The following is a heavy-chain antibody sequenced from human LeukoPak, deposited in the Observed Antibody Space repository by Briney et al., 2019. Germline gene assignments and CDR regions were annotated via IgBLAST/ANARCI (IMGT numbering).Heavy chain of an antibody. J-gene: IGHJ1*01. CDR3: ARPACSSTSCYLYFQY. V-gene: IGHV5-51*01. CDR2: IYPANSDT. CDR1: GYSLTSYW. Sequence: GESLKISCKGSGYSLTSYWIGWVRQMPGKGLEWMAIIYPANSDTRYSPSFQGQVTISADKSISTAYLQWSSLKASDTAMYYCARPACSSTSCYLYFQYWGQGTLVTVSS. D-gene: IGHD2-2*01.